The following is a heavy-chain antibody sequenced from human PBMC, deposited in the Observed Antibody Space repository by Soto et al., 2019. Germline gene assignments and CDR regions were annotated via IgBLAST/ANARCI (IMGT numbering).Heavy chain of an antibody. CDR1: GFTFSSYS. Sequence: PGGSLRLSCAASGFTFSSYSMNWVRQAPGKGLEWVSSISSSSSYIYYADSVKGRFTISRDNAKNSLYLQMNSLRAEDTAVYYCARAGDYDYVWGSYRYLSDYWGQGTLVTVSS. V-gene: IGHV3-21*01. CDR3: ARAGDYDYVWGSYRYLSDY. J-gene: IGHJ4*02. D-gene: IGHD3-16*02. CDR2: ISSSSSYI.